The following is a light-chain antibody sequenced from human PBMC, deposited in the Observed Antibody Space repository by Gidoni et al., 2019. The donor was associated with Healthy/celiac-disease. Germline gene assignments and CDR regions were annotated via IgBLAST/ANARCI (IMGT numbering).Light chain of an antibody. V-gene: IGKV3-20*01. J-gene: IGKJ5*01. CDR3: QQYXSSPXXT. CDR1: QSVSSSY. Sequence: IVLTQSPGTLSLSPGERATLSCRASQSVSSSYLAWYQQKPGQAPRLLIYGASSRATGIPDRFSGSGSGTDFTLTISRLEPEDFAVYYCQQYXSSPXXTFGQGTRLEIK. CDR2: GAS.